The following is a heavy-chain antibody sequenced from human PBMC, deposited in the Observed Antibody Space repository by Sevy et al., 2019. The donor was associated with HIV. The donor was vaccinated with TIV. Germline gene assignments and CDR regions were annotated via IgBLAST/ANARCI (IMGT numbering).Heavy chain of an antibody. CDR1: GFSVKSFS. D-gene: IGHD2-15*01. CDR3: ARDSARVIVATAGFDS. CDR2: MLDNGRTE. Sequence: GGSLRLSCSASGFSVKSFSMHWVRQAPGKGLEWVAAMLDNGRTERYADFVKSRFTLSRENSKNTLNLEMNSLRVEDTVLYFCARDSARVIVATAGFDSWGQGVLVTVSS. V-gene: IGHV3-33*01. J-gene: IGHJ5*01.